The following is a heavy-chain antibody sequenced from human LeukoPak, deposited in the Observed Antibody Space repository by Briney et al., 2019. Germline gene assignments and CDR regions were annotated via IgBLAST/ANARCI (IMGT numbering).Heavy chain of an antibody. Sequence: GGSLRLAWTAAGFTVSSYPMDWVRQAPGKGLEWVSAITGGGESTYYAESMKGRFTLSRDNSKNTLYLQMNSLRAEDTAVYYCASSRVYGYHDYWGQGTLVTVSS. CDR3: ASSRVYGYHDY. D-gene: IGHD5-18*01. V-gene: IGHV3-23*01. CDR1: GFTVSSYP. CDR2: ITGGGEST. J-gene: IGHJ4*02.